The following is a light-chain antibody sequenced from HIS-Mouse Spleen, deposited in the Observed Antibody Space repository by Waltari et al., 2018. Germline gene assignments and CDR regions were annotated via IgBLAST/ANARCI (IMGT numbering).Light chain of an antibody. CDR3: QQYYSTPLT. V-gene: IGKV4-1*01. CDR1: QSVLYSSNNKNY. Sequence: DIVMTQSPDSLAVSLGERATINCKSSQSVLYSSNNKNYLAWYQQKPGHPPKLLIYWASTRESGVPDRFSGSGSGTDFTLTIISLQAEDVAVYYCQQYYSTPLTFGGGTKVEIK. J-gene: IGKJ4*01. CDR2: WAS.